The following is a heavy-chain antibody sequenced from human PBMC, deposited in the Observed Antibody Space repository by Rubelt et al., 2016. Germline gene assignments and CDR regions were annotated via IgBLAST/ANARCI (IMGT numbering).Heavy chain of an antibody. V-gene: IGHV3-48*03. CDR1: GFTFSSYN. J-gene: IGHJ4*02. CDR2: LSFSGGPI. Sequence: EVQLVESRGGLVQPGGSLRLSCEASGFTFSSYNMNWVRKAPGKGMDWVSYLSFSGGPISYADSVKGRFPISRDNAKNLLDLQMNSLRPEDTAIYYCARGPADYWGQGTLVTVSS. CDR3: ARGPADY.